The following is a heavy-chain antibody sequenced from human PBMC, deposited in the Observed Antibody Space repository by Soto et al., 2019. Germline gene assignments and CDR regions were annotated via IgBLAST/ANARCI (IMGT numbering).Heavy chain of an antibody. CDR1: GGSISSYY. V-gene: IGHV4-59*01. CDR2: IYYSGST. J-gene: IGHJ6*02. Sequence: QVQLQESGPGLVKPSETLSLTCTVSGGSISSYYWSWIRQPPGKGLEWIGYIYYSGSTNYNPSLKSRVTISVDTSKNQFSQKRSSVTAADTAVYYCARDYYDSSGYYLYGMDVWGQGTTVTVSS. D-gene: IGHD3-22*01. CDR3: ARDYYDSSGYYLYGMDV.